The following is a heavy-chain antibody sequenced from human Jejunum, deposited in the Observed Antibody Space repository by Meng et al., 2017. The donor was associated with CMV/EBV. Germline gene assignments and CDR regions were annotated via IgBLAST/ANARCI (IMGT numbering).Heavy chain of an antibody. Sequence: GSISSYYWNCIRQPPGKGLEWIGYIYYTVSTNYNPSLKSRVTISVDTSKNQFSLKLSSVTAADTAVYYCARGRYCSSTSCFPFDNWGQGALVTVSS. CDR3: ARGRYCSSTSCFPFDN. D-gene: IGHD2-2*01. J-gene: IGHJ4*02. CDR2: IYYTVST. CDR1: GSISSYY. V-gene: IGHV4-59*01.